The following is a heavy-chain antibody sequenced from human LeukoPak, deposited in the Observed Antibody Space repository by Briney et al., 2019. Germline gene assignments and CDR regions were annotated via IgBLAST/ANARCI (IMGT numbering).Heavy chain of an antibody. D-gene: IGHD1-26*01. CDR1: GYTFTNYG. CDR2: ISAYNDNT. CDR3: ARDGSGSYWGVKRRWYNWFDP. Sequence: ASVKFSCKASGYTFTNYGMTWVRQAPGQGLEWMGWISAYNDNTNYAPKFQGRVTMTTDTSTSTVYMELRSLRSDDTAVYYCARDGSGSYWGVKRRWYNWFDPWGQGTLVTVSS. V-gene: IGHV1-18*01. J-gene: IGHJ5*02.